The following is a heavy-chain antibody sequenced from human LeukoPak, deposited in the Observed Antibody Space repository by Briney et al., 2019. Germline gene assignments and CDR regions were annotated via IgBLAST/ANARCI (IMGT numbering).Heavy chain of an antibody. D-gene: IGHD2-15*01. Sequence: ASVKVSCKVSGYTLTELSMHWVRQAPGKGLEWMGGFDPEDGETIYAQKFQGRVTMTEDTSTDTAYMELSSLRSEDTAVYYCATSRVCSGGSCYSWFDPWGQGTLVTVSS. CDR2: FDPEDGET. J-gene: IGHJ5*02. V-gene: IGHV1-24*01. CDR3: ATSRVCSGGSCYSWFDP. CDR1: GYTLTELS.